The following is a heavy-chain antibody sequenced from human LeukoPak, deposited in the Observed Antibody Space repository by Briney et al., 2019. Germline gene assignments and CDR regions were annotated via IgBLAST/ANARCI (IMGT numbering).Heavy chain of an antibody. CDR2: ITSSGSPI. D-gene: IGHD3-22*01. CDR3: ARLFSGHYHVFDY. J-gene: IGHJ4*02. V-gene: IGHV3-48*03. CDR1: GFTFSSYE. Sequence: PGGSLRLSCAASGFTFSSYEMNWVRQAPGKGLEWVSYITSSGSPIYYADSVKGRFTISRDNAKNSLYLQMDSLRAEDTAVYYCARLFSGHYHVFDYWGQGTLVTVSS.